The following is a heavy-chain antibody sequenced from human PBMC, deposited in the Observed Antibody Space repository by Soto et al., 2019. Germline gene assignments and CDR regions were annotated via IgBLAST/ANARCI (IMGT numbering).Heavy chain of an antibody. V-gene: IGHV3-64*01. CDR1: GSPSSGLA. Sequence: EVQLVESGGGLVQPGGSRRPSGEASGSPSSGLASTWVPKPQGRGLEYVSAISSNGGSTYYANSVKGRFTISRDISKNTLYLQMGSLRAEDMAVYYCARPSGPGGTFDIWGQGTMVTVSS. CDR3: ARPSGPGGTFDI. J-gene: IGHJ3*02. CDR2: ISSNGGST. D-gene: IGHD3-10*01.